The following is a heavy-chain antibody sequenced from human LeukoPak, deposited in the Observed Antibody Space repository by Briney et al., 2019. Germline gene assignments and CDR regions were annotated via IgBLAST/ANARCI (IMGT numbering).Heavy chain of an antibody. CDR1: GGSISSSSYY. V-gene: IGHV4-39*07. D-gene: IGHD3-3*01. J-gene: IGHJ4*02. Sequence: PSETLSLTCTVSGGSISSSSYYWGWIRQPPGKGLEWIGSIYYSGSTYYNPSLKSRVTISVDTSKNQFSLKLSSVTAADTAVYYCARSSTDTWSGYYKGVERSVYYFDYWGQGTLVTVSS. CDR3: ARSSTDTWSGYYKGVERSVYYFDY. CDR2: IYYSGST.